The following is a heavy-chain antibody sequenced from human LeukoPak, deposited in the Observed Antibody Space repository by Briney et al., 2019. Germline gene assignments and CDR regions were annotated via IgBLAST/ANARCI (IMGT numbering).Heavy chain of an antibody. CDR2: ISWNSGSI. CDR1: GFTFDDYA. J-gene: IGHJ4*02. CDR3: AKDIEFWSGSFDY. V-gene: IGHV3-9*01. Sequence: GGSLRLSCAASGFTFDDYAMHWVRQAPGKGLEWVSGISWNSGSIGYADSVKGRFTISRDNAKNSLYLQMNSLRAEDTAVYYCAKDIEFWSGSFDYWGQGTLVTVSS. D-gene: IGHD3-3*01.